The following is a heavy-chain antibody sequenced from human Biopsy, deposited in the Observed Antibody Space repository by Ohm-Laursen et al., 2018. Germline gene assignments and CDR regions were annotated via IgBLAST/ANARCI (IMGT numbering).Heavy chain of an antibody. Sequence: ASVKVSCNASGYSFTKYYINWVRQAPGQGLEWMGIINPTGGTTSYAEKFQGRVTLTRDTSTGTVYLELNSLIYEDTALYYCARDETGSSVFGPYYYGMDVRGQGTTVTVSS. CDR3: ARDETGSSVFGPYYYGMDV. J-gene: IGHJ6*02. CDR2: INPTGGTT. CDR1: GYSFTKYY. V-gene: IGHV1-46*01. D-gene: IGHD3-9*01.